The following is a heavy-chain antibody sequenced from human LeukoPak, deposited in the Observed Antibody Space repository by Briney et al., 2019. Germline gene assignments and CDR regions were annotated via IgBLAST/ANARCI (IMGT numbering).Heavy chain of an antibody. CDR2: INTDGSNT. CDR1: GFTFSDYR. D-gene: IGHD3-22*01. J-gene: IGHJ4*02. V-gene: IGHV3-74*01. Sequence: GGSLRLSCAASGFTFSDYRMHWVRQGPGKGLVWVSRINTDGSNTNYADFVKGRFSISRDNAKNMLYLQMNSVGAEDTAVYHCAREGRTYYDGIVYIYYFDFWGQGTLVTVSS. CDR3: AREGRTYYDGIVYIYYFDF.